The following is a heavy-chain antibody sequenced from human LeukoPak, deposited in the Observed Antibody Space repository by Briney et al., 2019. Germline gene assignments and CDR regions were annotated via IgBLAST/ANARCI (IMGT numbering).Heavy chain of an antibody. D-gene: IGHD6-6*01. J-gene: IGHJ3*02. Sequence: ASVKVSCKASGGTFSSYAISCVRQAPGQGLEWMGIINPSGGSTSYAQKFQGRVTMTRDTSTSTVYMELSSLRSEDTAVYYCASGLGSSSDAFDIWGQGTMVTVSS. CDR1: GGTFSSYA. CDR2: INPSGGST. CDR3: ASGLGSSSDAFDI. V-gene: IGHV1-46*01.